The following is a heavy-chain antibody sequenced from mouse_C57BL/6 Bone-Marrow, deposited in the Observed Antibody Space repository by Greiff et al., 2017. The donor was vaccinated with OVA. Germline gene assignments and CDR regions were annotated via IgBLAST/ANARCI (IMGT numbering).Heavy chain of an antibody. V-gene: IGHV5-4*01. CDR2: ISDGGSYT. Sequence: EVHLVESGGGLVKPGGSLKLSCAASGFTFSSYAMSLVRQTPEKRLEWVATISDGGSYTYYPDNVKVRFTISRDNAKNNLYLQMSHLKSEDTAMYYCARDYGSPYYAMDYWGQGTSVTVSA. CDR1: GFTFSSYA. D-gene: IGHD1-1*01. CDR3: ARDYGSPYYAMDY. J-gene: IGHJ4*01.